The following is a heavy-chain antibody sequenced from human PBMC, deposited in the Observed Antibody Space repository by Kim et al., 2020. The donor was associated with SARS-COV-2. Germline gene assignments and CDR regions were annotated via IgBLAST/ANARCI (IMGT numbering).Heavy chain of an antibody. D-gene: IGHD3-10*01. CDR1: GFTFSDYY. Sequence: GGSLRLSCAASGFTFSDYYMSWIRQAPGKGLEWVSYISSSSSYTNYADSVKGRFTISRDNAKNTLYLQMNRLRAEDTAVYYCARPRGITMVGGADDAFDIWGQGTMVTVSS. V-gene: IGHV3-11*06. J-gene: IGHJ3*02. CDR2: ISSSSSYT. CDR3: ARPRGITMVGGADDAFDI.